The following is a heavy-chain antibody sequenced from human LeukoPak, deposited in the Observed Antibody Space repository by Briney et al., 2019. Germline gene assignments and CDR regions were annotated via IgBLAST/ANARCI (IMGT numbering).Heavy chain of an antibody. CDR1: GFTFSSYA. CDR3: ASDPSIAAAGGVDY. V-gene: IGHV3-21*01. D-gene: IGHD6-13*01. Sequence: GGSLRLSCAASGFTFSSYAMNWVRQAPGKGLEWVSSISSSSSYIYYADSVKGRFTISRDNAKNSLYLQMNSLRAEDTAVYYCASDPSIAAAGGVDYWGQGTLVTVSS. J-gene: IGHJ4*02. CDR2: ISSSSSYI.